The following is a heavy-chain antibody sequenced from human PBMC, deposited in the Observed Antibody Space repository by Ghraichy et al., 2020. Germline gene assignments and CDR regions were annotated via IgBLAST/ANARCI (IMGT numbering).Heavy chain of an antibody. CDR1: GLTFANSA. CDR3: AQDLKVPLGVTWSGSNFDA. V-gene: IGHV3-23*01. Sequence: GESLNISCVGSGLTFANSAMSWVRQAPGKGLQWVSHISTSGSRAYYIDSVKGRFTISRDNSKNTLYLQMNNLRVEDTAMYYCAQDLKVPLGVTWSGSNFDAWGKGALVTVSS. J-gene: IGHJ4*02. D-gene: IGHD3-3*01. CDR2: ISTSGSRA.